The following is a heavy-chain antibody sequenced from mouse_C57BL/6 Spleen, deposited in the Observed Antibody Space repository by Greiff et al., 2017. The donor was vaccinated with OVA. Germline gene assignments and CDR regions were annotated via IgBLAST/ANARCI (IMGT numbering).Heavy chain of an antibody. D-gene: IGHD2-1*01. V-gene: IGHV3-6*01. CDR2: ISYDGSN. CDR3: ARILYGNYYAMDY. J-gene: IGHJ4*01. Sequence: VQLKESGPGLVKPSQSLSLTCSVTGYSITSGYYWNWIRQFPGNKLEWMGYISYDGSNNYNPSLKNRISITRDTSKNQFFLKLNSVTTEDTATYYCARILYGNYYAMDYWGQGTSVTVSS. CDR1: GYSITSGYY.